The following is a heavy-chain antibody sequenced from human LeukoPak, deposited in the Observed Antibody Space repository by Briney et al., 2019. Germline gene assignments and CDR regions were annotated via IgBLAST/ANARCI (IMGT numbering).Heavy chain of an antibody. CDR1: GFTFSSYA. Sequence: GGSLRLSCAASGFTFSSYAMHWVRQAPGKGLEWVAVISYDGSNKYYADSVKGRFTISRDNSKNTLYLQMNSLRAEDTAVYYCARDMLDEGNHIDHWGQGTLVTVSS. V-gene: IGHV3-30*01. CDR3: ARDMLDEGNHIDH. J-gene: IGHJ4*02. D-gene: IGHD1-14*01. CDR2: ISYDGSNK.